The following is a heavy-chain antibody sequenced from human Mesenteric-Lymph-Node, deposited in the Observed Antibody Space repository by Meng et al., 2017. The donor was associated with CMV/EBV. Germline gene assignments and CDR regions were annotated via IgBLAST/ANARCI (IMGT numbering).Heavy chain of an antibody. Sequence: GESLKISCAASGFTFEEYAMHWVRQAPGKGLEWVSLINWDGTYKYYADSAKGRFTVSRDNSKNSLSLQMNSLRAEDTAVYYCASYYEYVWGNYHYAYGMDVWGQGTTVTVSS. D-gene: IGHD3-16*02. CDR3: ASYYEYVWGNYHYAYGMDV. J-gene: IGHJ6*02. CDR2: INWDGTYK. CDR1: GFTFEEYA. V-gene: IGHV3-43D*03.